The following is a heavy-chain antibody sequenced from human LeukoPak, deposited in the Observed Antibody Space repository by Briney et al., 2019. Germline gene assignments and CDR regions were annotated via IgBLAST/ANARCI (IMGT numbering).Heavy chain of an antibody. Sequence: MSSETLSLTCAVYGGSFSGYYWSWIRQPPGKGLEWTGEINHNGSTNYNPSLKSRVTISVDTSKNQFSLKLSSVTAADTAVYYCASRTIAAAGLDYWGQGTLVTVSS. V-gene: IGHV4-34*01. CDR2: INHNGST. D-gene: IGHD6-13*01. J-gene: IGHJ4*02. CDR1: GGSFSGYY. CDR3: ASRTIAAAGLDY.